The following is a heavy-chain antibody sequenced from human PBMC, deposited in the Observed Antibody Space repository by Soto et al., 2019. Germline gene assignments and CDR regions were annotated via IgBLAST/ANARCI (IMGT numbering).Heavy chain of an antibody. V-gene: IGHV2-5*02. J-gene: IGHJ4*02. CDR2: IYWDDNN. CDR3: AHGSGWLSDY. CDR1: GFSLTSTAVS. Sequence: QITLKESGPTLVKPTQTLTLTCTFSGFSLTSTAVSVNWIRQPPGKALEWLALIYWDDNNQYNPSLKSRLTVNKDTSKNQVVLTMTNMDPVDTATYYCAHGSGWLSDYWGQGTLVTVSS. D-gene: IGHD6-19*01.